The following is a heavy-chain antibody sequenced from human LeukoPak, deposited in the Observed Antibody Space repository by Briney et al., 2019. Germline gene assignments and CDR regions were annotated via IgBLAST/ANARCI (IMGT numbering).Heavy chain of an antibody. Sequence: PGGSLRLSCAASGFTFSNYWMTSVRQAPGKGLEWVAHINQDGSEEHYMDSVKARFNISRDNAKNSLSLQMNSLRAEDTTVYYCVRDGGVSGYDLLDYWGQGTLVTVSS. D-gene: IGHD5-12*01. CDR3: VRDGGVSGYDLLDY. CDR1: GFTFSNYW. V-gene: IGHV3-7*01. J-gene: IGHJ4*02. CDR2: INQDGSEE.